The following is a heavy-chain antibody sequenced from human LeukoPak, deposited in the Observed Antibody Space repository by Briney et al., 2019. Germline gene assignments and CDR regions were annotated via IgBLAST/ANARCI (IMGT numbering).Heavy chain of an antibody. Sequence: GGSLRPSCAVSGFPFSIYEMNWVRQAPGKGLEWVSNIGSSGTTIYYADSVKGRFSISRDNAKSSLYLQMNSLRVEDTAVYYCALLAVASDFDYWGQGALVTVSS. J-gene: IGHJ4*02. CDR3: ALLAVASDFDY. CDR1: GFPFSIYE. CDR2: IGSSGTTI. D-gene: IGHD6-19*01. V-gene: IGHV3-48*03.